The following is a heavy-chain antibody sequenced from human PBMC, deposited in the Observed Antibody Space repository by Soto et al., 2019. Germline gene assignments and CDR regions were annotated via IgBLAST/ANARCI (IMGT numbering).Heavy chain of an antibody. CDR3: ARSPDGYNWSGLDY. Sequence: QVQLVQSGAEVKKPGSSVKVSCKASGGTFSSYAISWVRQAPGQGLEWMGGIIPIFGTANYAQKFQGRVTITADESTSTAYRELSSLRSEDTAVYYCARSPDGYNWSGLDYWGQGTLVTVSS. J-gene: IGHJ4*02. D-gene: IGHD3-3*01. V-gene: IGHV1-69*01. CDR2: IIPIFGTA. CDR1: GGTFSSYA.